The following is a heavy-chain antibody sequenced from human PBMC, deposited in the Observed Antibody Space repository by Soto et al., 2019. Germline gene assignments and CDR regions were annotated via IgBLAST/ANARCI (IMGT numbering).Heavy chain of an antibody. CDR3: SHGYYQYFNS. V-gene: IGHV3-15*07. CDR2: IKSNTAGGTT. Sequence: NPGGSLRLSCAVSGVTLTDVWMNWVRQAPGKGPEWVGRIKSNTAGGTTDFAAPVKGRFTISRDDSQNTLYLQMDSLKTEDTAVYYCSHGYYQYFNSWGPGTLVTVSS. D-gene: IGHD5-18*01. CDR1: GVTLTDVW. J-gene: IGHJ4*02.